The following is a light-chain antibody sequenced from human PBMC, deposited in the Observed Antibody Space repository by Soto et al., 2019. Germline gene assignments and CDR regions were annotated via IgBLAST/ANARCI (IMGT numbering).Light chain of an antibody. CDR3: QQYGSSPPYT. V-gene: IGKV3-20*01. CDR1: QSVSSSY. Sequence: EIGMTQSPATLSVSPGETAPLSCRASQSVSSSYLAWYQQKPGQAPRLLIYGASSRATGIPDRFSGSGSGTDFTLTISRLEPEDFAAYYCQQYGSSPPYTFGQGTKVDI. J-gene: IGKJ2*01. CDR2: GAS.